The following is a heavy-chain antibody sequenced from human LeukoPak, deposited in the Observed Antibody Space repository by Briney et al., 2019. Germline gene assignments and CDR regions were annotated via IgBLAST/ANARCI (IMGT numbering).Heavy chain of an antibody. Sequence: GGSLRLSCAASGFTFSTRAMSWVRQAPARGLEWVSSITGGGDTFYADSVKGRCTLSRDDSRNTVYLQLNNLSVDDTAVYYCAKANWVSNADAVWRGQGTLVTVSS. CDR3: AKANWVSNADAVW. V-gene: IGHV3-23*01. CDR1: GFTFSTRA. J-gene: IGHJ4*02. CDR2: ITGGGDT. D-gene: IGHD2-2*01.